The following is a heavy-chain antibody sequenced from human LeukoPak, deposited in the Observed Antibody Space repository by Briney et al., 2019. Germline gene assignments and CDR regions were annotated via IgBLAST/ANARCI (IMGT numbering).Heavy chain of an antibody. Sequence: PSETLSLTCTVSGGSISSYYWSWIRQPPGKGLEWIGYIYYSGSTNYNPSLKSRVTISVDTSKNQFSLKLSSVTAADTAVYYCARVLGTTGKSDYWGQGTLVTVSS. J-gene: IGHJ4*02. CDR1: GGSISSYY. CDR3: ARVLGTTGKSDY. CDR2: IYYSGST. D-gene: IGHD4-17*01. V-gene: IGHV4-59*01.